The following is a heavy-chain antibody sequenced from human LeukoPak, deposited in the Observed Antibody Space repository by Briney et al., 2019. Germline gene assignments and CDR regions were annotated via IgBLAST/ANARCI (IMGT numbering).Heavy chain of an antibody. CDR1: GYTFTSYG. D-gene: IGHD3-16*02. Sequence: ASVKVSCKASGYTFTSYGISWVRQAPGQGLEWMGWISAYNGNTNYAQKLQGRVTMTTDTSTSTAYMELRSLRSDDTAVYYCARDLHGFRGVIRGYFDYWGQGTLVTVSS. V-gene: IGHV1-18*01. J-gene: IGHJ4*02. CDR3: ARDLHGFRGVIRGYFDY. CDR2: ISAYNGNT.